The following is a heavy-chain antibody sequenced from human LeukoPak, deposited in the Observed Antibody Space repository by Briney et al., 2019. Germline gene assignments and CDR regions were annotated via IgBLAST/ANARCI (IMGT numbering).Heavy chain of an antibody. V-gene: IGHV3-7*03. CDR1: GFTFSSYW. Sequence: GGSLRLSCAASGFTFSSYWMSWVRQAPGKGLEWVANIKQDGSEKYYVDSVKGRFTISRDNAKNSLYLQMNSLRAEDTAVYYCAKASTYYYDSSPLYYFDYWGQGTLVTVSS. CDR3: AKASTYYYDSSPLYYFDY. CDR2: IKQDGSEK. J-gene: IGHJ4*02. D-gene: IGHD3-22*01.